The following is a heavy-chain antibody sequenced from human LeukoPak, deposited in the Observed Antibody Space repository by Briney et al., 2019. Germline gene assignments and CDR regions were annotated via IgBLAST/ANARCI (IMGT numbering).Heavy chain of an antibody. CDR2: INWNGGST. CDR1: GFTFDDYG. CDR3: ARGPSYYYDSSGYLFDY. Sequence: GGSLRLSCAASGFTFDDYGMSWVRQAPGKGLEWVSGINWNGGSTGYADSVKGRFTISRDSAKNSLYLQMNSLRAEDTALYYCARGPSYYYDSSGYLFDYWGQGTLVTVSS. V-gene: IGHV3-20*04. J-gene: IGHJ4*02. D-gene: IGHD3-22*01.